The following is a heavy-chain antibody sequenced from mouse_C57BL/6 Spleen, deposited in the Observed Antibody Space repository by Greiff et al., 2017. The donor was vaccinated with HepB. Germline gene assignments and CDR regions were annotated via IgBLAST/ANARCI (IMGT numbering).Heavy chain of an antibody. CDR3: AREGTRRRYYFDY. D-gene: IGHD3-3*01. J-gene: IGHJ2*01. CDR1: GYTFTSYW. V-gene: IGHV1-59*01. Sequence: QVHVKQPGAELVRPGTSVKLSCKASGYTFTSYWMHWVKQRPGQGLEWIGVIDPSDSYTNYNQKFKGKATLTVDTSSSTAYMQLSSLTSEDSAVYYCAREGTRRRYYFDYWGQGTTLTVSS. CDR2: IDPSDSYT.